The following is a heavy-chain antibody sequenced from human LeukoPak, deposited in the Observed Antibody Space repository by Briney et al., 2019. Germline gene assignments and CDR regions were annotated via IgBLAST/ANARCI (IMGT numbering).Heavy chain of an antibody. D-gene: IGHD2-2*01. J-gene: IGHJ4*02. Sequence: GGSLRLSCAASGFTFSSYTMNWVRQAPGKGLEWVSIISSGSSYIHYADSVKGRFTISRDNAKNSLYLQMNSLRAEDTAVYYCARDRDIVVVPAAMLTGFDYWGQGTLVTVSS. CDR1: GFTFSSYT. CDR2: ISSGSSYI. CDR3: ARDRDIVVVPAAMLTGFDY. V-gene: IGHV3-21*01.